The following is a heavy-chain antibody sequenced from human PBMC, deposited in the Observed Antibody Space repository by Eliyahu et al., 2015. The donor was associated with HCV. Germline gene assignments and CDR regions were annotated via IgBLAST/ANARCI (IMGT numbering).Heavy chain of an antibody. CDR1: GFTFSSYA. V-gene: IGHV3-64*01. CDR2: ISXNGGST. Sequence: EVQLVESGGGLVQPGGSLRLSCAASGFTFSSYAMHWVRQAPGKGLEYVSAISXNGGSTYYANSVKGRFTISRDNSKNTLYLQMGSLRAEDMAVYYCARDPERWLQFVDWSQGTLVTVSS. CDR3: ARDPERWLQFVD. J-gene: IGHJ4*02. D-gene: IGHD5-24*01.